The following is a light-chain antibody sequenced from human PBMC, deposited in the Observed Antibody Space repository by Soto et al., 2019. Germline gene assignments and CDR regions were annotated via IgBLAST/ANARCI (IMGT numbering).Light chain of an antibody. J-gene: IGKJ1*01. Sequence: DIQVTQSPSTLSASVGDRVTITCGASQSIGTWLAWYQQKPGKAPKLLIFDASTLESGVPSRFSGSGSGTEFTLTISSLQPDDFATYYRQQDTCYSDAFGQGTKVDIK. V-gene: IGKV1-5*01. CDR3: QQDTCYSDA. CDR2: DAS. CDR1: QSIGTW.